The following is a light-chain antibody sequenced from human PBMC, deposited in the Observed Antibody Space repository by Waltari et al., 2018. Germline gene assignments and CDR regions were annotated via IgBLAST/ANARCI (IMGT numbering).Light chain of an antibody. J-gene: IGKJ1*01. V-gene: IGKV3-20*01. CDR2: GAY. CDR3: QHHVRLPAT. CDR1: GGVKAH. Sequence: CRASGGVKAHLAWCQQKSGQAPGLLIYGAYTRAAGIPDRFSGSGFGRDFSLTISRLEAEDFAVYYCQHHVRLPATFGQGTKVEIK.